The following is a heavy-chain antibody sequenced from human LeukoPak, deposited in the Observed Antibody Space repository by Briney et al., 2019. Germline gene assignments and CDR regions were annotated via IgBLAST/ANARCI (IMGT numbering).Heavy chain of an antibody. D-gene: IGHD2-21*01. CDR1: GFTVSSNY. CDR2: ISYDGSNK. V-gene: IGHV3-30-3*01. J-gene: IGHJ6*02. CDR3: ARDRRLIHYYYYGMDV. Sequence: GGSLRLSCAASGFTVSSNYMSWVRQAPGKGLEGVAVISYDGSNKYYADSVKGRFTISRDNSKNTLYLQMNSLRAEDTAVYYCARDRRLIHYYYYGMDVWGQGTTVTVSS.